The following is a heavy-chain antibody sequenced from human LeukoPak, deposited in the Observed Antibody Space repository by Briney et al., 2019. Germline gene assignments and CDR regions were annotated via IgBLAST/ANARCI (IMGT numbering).Heavy chain of an antibody. CDR3: ARDDSSFGTSFDI. V-gene: IGHV3-48*03. CDR1: GFTFSSYE. Sequence: GGSLRLSRAASGFTFSSYEMNWVRQAPGKGLEWVSYISSSGSTIYYADSEKGRFTISRDNAKNSLYLQMNSLRAEDTAVYYCARDDSSFGTSFDIWGQGTMVTVSS. J-gene: IGHJ3*02. CDR2: ISSSGSTI. D-gene: IGHD3-22*01.